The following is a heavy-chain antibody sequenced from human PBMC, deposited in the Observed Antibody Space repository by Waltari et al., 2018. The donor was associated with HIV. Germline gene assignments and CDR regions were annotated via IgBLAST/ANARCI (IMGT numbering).Heavy chain of an antibody. CDR3: ARVSSGSHPTFDY. D-gene: IGHD6-19*01. CDR1: GGSIRSSSYY. CDR2: IYYSGRT. Sequence: QLQLQESGPGLVKPSETLSLTCTVSGGSIRSSSYYWGWIRQPPGKGLEWVGSIYYSGRTYYNPSLKSRVTISVDTSKNQFSLKLSSVTAADTAVYYCARVSSGSHPTFDYWGQGTLVTVSS. J-gene: IGHJ4*02. V-gene: IGHV4-39*01.